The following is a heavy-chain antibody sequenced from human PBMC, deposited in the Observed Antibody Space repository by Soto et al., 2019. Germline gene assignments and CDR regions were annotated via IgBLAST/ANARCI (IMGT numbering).Heavy chain of an antibody. CDR2: ISSSSYI. J-gene: IGHJ3*02. V-gene: IGHV3-21*01. Sequence: PGGSLRLSCAASGFTFSSYSMNWVRQAPGKGLEWVSSISSSSYIYYADSVKGRFTISRDNAKNSLYLQMNSLRAEDTAVYYCARVLMADAFDIWGQGTMVTVSS. CDR3: ARVLMADAFDI. CDR1: GFTFSSYS.